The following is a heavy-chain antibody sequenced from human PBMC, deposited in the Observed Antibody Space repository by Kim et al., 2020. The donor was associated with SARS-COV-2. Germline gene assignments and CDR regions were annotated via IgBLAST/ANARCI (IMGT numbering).Heavy chain of an antibody. CDR3: AKEDSSNYYYYGMDV. Sequence: GGSLRLSCAASGFTFSTYAISWVRQAPGKGLEWVSGISGSGDTTYYAGSVKGRFIISRDNSKNTLYLQMNSLRAEDTAVYYCAKEDSSNYYYYGMDVWGLGTTVTVSS. V-gene: IGHV3-23*01. J-gene: IGHJ6*02. CDR1: GFTFSTYA. CDR2: ISGSGDTT. D-gene: IGHD3-22*01.